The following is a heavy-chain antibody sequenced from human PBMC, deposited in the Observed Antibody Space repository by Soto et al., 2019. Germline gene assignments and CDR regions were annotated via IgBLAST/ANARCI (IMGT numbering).Heavy chain of an antibody. V-gene: IGHV3-23*01. D-gene: IGHD5-12*01. CDR2: ISGSGGST. J-gene: IGHJ5*02. CDR3: AKVRPVYSGYDRGENWFDP. Sequence: HPGGSLRLSCAASGFTFSSYAMSWVRQAPGKGLEWVSAISGSGGSTYYADSVKGRFTISRDNSKNTLYLQMNSLRAEDTAVYYCAKVRPVYSGYDRGENWFDPWGQGTLVTVSS. CDR1: GFTFSSYA.